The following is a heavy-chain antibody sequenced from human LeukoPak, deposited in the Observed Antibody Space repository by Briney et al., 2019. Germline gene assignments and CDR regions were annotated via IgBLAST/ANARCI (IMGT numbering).Heavy chain of an antibody. CDR1: GGSFSGYY. J-gene: IGHJ4*02. CDR3: ARDGPLGITMVRGVKVDYFDY. V-gene: IGHV4-34*01. CDR2: INHSGST. Sequence: SETLSLTCAVYGGSFSGYYWSWIRQPPGKGLEWIGEINHSGSTNYNPSLKSRVTISVDTSKNQFSLKLSSVTAADTAVYYCARDGPLGITMVRGVKVDYFDYWGRGTLVTVSS. D-gene: IGHD3-10*01.